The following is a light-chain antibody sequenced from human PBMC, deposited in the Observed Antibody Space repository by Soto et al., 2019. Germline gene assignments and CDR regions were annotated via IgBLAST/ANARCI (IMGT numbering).Light chain of an antibody. CDR1: QSIGTD. V-gene: IGKV1-39*01. CDR2: GAS. CDR3: QQTYSTPWT. J-gene: IGKJ1*01. Sequence: DIQMTQSPSSLSASMGDRVSITCRASQSIGTDLNWYQQKPGKAPKLLIYGASTLQGGVPSWFSGSVSGTEFTLTISSLQPGDLATYFCQQTYSTPWTFGQGTKVDI.